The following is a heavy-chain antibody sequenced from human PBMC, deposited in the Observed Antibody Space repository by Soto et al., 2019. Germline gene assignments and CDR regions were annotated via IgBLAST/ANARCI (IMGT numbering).Heavy chain of an antibody. CDR2: IDPSDSYT. CDR3: ARATGTYGAPDWFDP. D-gene: IGHD4-17*01. CDR1: GYKFTSYW. V-gene: IGHV5-10-1*01. J-gene: IGHJ5*02. Sequence: PGESLKISCKGSGYKFTSYWISWVRQMPGKGLEWMGRIDPSDSYTNYNASFQGHVTISADKSISTAYLQWSSLKASDTAIYYCARATGTYGAPDWFDPWGHGTLVTVSS.